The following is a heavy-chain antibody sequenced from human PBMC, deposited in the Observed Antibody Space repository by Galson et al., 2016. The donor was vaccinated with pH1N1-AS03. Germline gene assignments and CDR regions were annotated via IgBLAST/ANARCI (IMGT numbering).Heavy chain of an antibody. Sequence: SLRLSCAASGHEFSYFWMTWVRQAPGKGPEWVANIKQDGSETHYVDSVKGRFTISRDNAKNSLYLQMNSLRVEDTAMYYCARGEMIGDDSWGQGTLVTVSS. CDR1: GHEFSYFW. J-gene: IGHJ4*02. CDR3: ARGEMIGDDS. D-gene: IGHD3-16*01. V-gene: IGHV3-7*03. CDR2: IKQDGSET.